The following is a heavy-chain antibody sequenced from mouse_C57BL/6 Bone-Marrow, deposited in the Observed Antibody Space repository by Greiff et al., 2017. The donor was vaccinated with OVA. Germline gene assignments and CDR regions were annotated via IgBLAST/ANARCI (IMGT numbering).Heavy chain of an antibody. CDR2: IDPSDSYT. V-gene: IGHV1-50*01. J-gene: IGHJ3*01. CDR3: SSSDFGY. CDR1: GYTFTSYW. Sequence: QVQLKQPGAELVKPGASVKLSCKASGYTFTSYWMQWVKQRPGQGLEWSGEIDPSDSYTNYNQKFKGKATLTVDTSSSTAYMQLSSLTSEDSAVYYYSSSDFGYWGQGTLVTVSA.